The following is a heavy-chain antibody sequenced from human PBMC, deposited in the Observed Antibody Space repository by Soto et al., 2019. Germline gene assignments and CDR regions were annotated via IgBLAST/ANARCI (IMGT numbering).Heavy chain of an antibody. CDR3: AREGGYSGSYTGVGAFDI. J-gene: IGHJ3*02. D-gene: IGHD1-26*01. CDR1: GYTFTSYY. V-gene: IGHV1-46*01. Sequence: QVQLVQSGAEVKKPGASVKVSCKASGYTFTSYYMHWVRQAPGQGLEWMGIINPSGGSTSYAQKFQGRVTITADESTSTAYMELSSLRSEDTAVYYCAREGGYSGSYTGVGAFDIWGQGTMVTVSS. CDR2: INPSGGST.